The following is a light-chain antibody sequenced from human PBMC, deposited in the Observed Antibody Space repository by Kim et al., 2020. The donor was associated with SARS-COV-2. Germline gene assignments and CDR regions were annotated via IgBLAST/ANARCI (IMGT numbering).Light chain of an antibody. J-gene: IGLJ1*01. CDR1: NIGSKT. Sequence: SSELTQPPSVSVAPGKTARITCGGNNIGSKTVQWYQQKPGQAPVLVIFYDSDRPSGIPERFSGSNSGNTATLTISRVEAGDEADYYCQVWDISSDHPCVF. V-gene: IGLV3-21*04. CDR2: YDS. CDR3: QVWDISSDHPCV.